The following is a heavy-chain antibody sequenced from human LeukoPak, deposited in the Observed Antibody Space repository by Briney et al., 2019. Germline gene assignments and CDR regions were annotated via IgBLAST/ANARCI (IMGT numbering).Heavy chain of an antibody. Sequence: PSGTLSLTCTVSGGSVSSGSYYWSWIRQPPGKGLEWIGYIYYSGSTNYNPSLKSRVTISVDTSKNQFSLKLSSVTAADTAVYYCASTVVVAATRSFDPWGQGTLVTVSS. CDR3: ASTVVVAATRSFDP. CDR1: GGSVSSGSYY. J-gene: IGHJ5*02. D-gene: IGHD2-15*01. V-gene: IGHV4-61*01. CDR2: IYYSGST.